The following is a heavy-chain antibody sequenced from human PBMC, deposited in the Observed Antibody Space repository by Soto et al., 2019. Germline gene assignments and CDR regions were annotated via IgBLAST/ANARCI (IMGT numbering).Heavy chain of an antibody. Sequence: GGSLRLSCEVSGFTLSMYSMTWARQAPGKGLEWVAKIPQDGSDGHYLDSVKGRFTISRDNAKNSVYLQMNSLRADDTAVYYCARDHLILPAHDFFYGSDVWGQGAKVTVS. CDR3: ARDHLILPAHDFFYGSDV. J-gene: IGHJ6*02. CDR1: GFTLSMYS. V-gene: IGHV3-7*03. CDR2: IPQDGSDG. D-gene: IGHD2-21*02.